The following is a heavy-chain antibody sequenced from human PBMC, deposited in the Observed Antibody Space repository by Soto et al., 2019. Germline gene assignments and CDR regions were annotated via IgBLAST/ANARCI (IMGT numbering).Heavy chain of an antibody. CDR3: VAALSYRDPYFDH. D-gene: IGHD2-21*01. J-gene: IGHJ4*02. CDR1: GFIFNDYH. CDR2: ISNSGNNV. Sequence: GGSLRLSCAASGFIFNDYHMSWIRQAPGKGLEWVAYISNSGNNVYYADSVKGRFTISRDNADKSLYLQMNSLRADDTAVYSCVAALSYRDPYFDHWGQGTLVTVSS. V-gene: IGHV3-11*01.